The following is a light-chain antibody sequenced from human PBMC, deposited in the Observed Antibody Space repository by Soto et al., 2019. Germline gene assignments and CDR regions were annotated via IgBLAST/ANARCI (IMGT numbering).Light chain of an antibody. CDR2: DAS. CDR3: QVRDVWPS. J-gene: IGKJ1*01. Sequence: IVLTQSAVTLALSPGERAVLSCRASQSVSTSLAWYQHKPGQAPRLFIYDASKRAPGIPARFSGSGSGTDFTLTISSLEHEDFAVYYCQVRDVWPSFGQGTKVEI. CDR1: QSVSTS. V-gene: IGKV3-11*01.